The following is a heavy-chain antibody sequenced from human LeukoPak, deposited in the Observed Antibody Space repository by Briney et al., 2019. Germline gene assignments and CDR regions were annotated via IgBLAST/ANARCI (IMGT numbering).Heavy chain of an antibody. D-gene: IGHD3-16*01. CDR3: ARGYGDDY. CDR1: GYTFSKYG. J-gene: IGHJ4*02. Sequence: ASVKVSCKASGYTFSKYGIIWARQAPGQGLEWMGWISPYSGDTDYAQKFQGRVTMTTDTSASTVYMELRSLRSDDTAIYYWARGYGDDYGGQGTLLTVSS. V-gene: IGHV1-18*01. CDR2: ISPYSGDT.